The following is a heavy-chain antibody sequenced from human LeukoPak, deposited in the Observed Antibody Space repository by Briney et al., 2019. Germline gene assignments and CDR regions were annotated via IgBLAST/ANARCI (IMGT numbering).Heavy chain of an antibody. CDR1: GFTFSSYS. CDR2: ISSSSNYI. J-gene: IGHJ4*02. D-gene: IGHD4-11*01. CDR3: ARAEPLTTVTYFDY. V-gene: IGHV3-21*01. Sequence: GGSLRLSCAASGFTFSSYSMNWVRQAPGKGLEWVSSISSSSNYIYYADSVKGRFTISRDNAKNSLYLQMNSLRAEDTAVYYCARAEPLTTVTYFDYWGQGTLVTVSS.